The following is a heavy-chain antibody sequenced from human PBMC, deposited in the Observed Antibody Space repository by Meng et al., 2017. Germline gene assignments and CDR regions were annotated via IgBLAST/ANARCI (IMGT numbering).Heavy chain of an antibody. Sequence: SETLSLTCAVYGGSFSGYYWSWIRQPPGKGLEWIGEINHSGSTNYNPSLKSRVTISVDTSKNQFSLKLSSVTAADTAVYYCARDLYCTNGVCYVFDYWAREPWSPSPQ. CDR1: GGSFSGYY. V-gene: IGHV4-34*01. J-gene: IGHJ4*02. CDR2: INHSGST. CDR3: ARDLYCTNGVCYVFDY. D-gene: IGHD2-8*01.